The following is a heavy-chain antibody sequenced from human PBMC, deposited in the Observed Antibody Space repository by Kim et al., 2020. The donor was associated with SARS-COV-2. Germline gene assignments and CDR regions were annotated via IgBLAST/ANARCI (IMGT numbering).Heavy chain of an antibody. J-gene: IGHJ6*02. V-gene: IGHV4-34*01. Sequence: SETLSLTCAVYGGSFSGYYWSWIRQPPGKGLEWIGEINHSGSTNYNPSLKSRVTISVDTSKNQFSLKLSSVTAADTAVYYCARPRGGSSNGMDVWGQGTTVTVSS. CDR1: GGSFSGYY. D-gene: IGHD6-6*01. CDR3: ARPRGGSSNGMDV. CDR2: INHSGST.